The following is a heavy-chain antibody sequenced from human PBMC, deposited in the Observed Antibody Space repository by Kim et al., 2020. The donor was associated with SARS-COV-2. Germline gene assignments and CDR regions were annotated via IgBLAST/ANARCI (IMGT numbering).Heavy chain of an antibody. CDR1: GFAFSSYT. V-gene: IGHV3-21*01. J-gene: IGHJ6*02. CDR3: ARDFGEYYNYYYGMDV. CDR2: ISSSRGHI. D-gene: IGHD3-10*01. Sequence: GGSLRLSCAASGFAFSSYTMNWVRQAPGKGLEWVSSISSSRGHIYYADSVKGRFTISRDNAKNSLFLQLSSLGVEDTAIYYCARDFGEYYNYYYGMDVWGQGTTVTVSS.